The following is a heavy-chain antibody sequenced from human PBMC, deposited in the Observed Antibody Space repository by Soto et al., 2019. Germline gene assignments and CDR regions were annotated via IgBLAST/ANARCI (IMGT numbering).Heavy chain of an antibody. CDR3: ARRYCSGGSCYSGFDP. CDR2: ISAYNGNT. D-gene: IGHD2-15*01. CDR1: GYTFTSYG. Sequence: QVQLVQSGAEVKKPGASVKVSCKASGYTFTSYGISWVRQAPGQGLEWMGWISAYNGNTNYAQKLQGRVTMTTDTSTSTAYMELRSLRSDDTAVYYWARRYCSGGSCYSGFDPWGQGTLVTVSS. J-gene: IGHJ5*02. V-gene: IGHV1-18*04.